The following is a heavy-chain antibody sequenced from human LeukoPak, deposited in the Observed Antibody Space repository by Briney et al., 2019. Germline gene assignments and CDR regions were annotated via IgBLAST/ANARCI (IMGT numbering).Heavy chain of an antibody. Sequence: QPGGSLRLSCAASGFTFSSYAMHWVRQAPGKGLEWVAVISYDGSNKYYADSVKGRFTISRDNSKNTLYLQMNSLRAEDTAVYYCARVWHCSGGSCYGEGVDYWGQATLVTVPS. CDR2: ISYDGSNK. CDR1: GFTFSSYA. J-gene: IGHJ4*02. V-gene: IGHV3-30*04. CDR3: ARVWHCSGGSCYGEGVDY. D-gene: IGHD2-15*01.